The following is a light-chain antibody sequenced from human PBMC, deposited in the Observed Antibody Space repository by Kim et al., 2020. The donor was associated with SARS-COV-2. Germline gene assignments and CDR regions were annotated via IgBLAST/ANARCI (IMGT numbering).Light chain of an antibody. CDR2: GVS. J-gene: IGKJ1*01. CDR3: QKYNSAPWT. V-gene: IGKV1-27*01. CDR1: HDINNY. Sequence: ASVGDRVPITCRASHDINNYLAWYQQKPGTAPKLLIYGVSTLQSGVPSRFSGSGSAPDFTLTITSLQPEDVATYYCQKYNSAPWTFGQGTKVDIK.